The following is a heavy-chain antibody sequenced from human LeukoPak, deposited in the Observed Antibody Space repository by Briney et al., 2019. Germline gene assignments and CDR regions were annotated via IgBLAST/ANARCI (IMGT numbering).Heavy chain of an antibody. J-gene: IGHJ6*03. V-gene: IGHV1-2*02. CDR3: ARSARYDSSGYYSAHCYYYMDV. CDR1: GYTFTGYY. Sequence: GASVKVSCKASGYTFTGYYMHWVRQAPGQGLEWMGWINPNSGGTNYAQKFQGRVTMTRDTSISTAYMELSRLRSDDTAVYYCARSARYDSSGYYSAHCYYYMDVWGKGTTVTVSS. CDR2: INPNSGGT. D-gene: IGHD3-22*01.